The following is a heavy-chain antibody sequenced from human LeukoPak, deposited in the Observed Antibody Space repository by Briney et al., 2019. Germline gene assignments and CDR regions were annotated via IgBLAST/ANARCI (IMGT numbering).Heavy chain of an antibody. J-gene: IGHJ4*02. Sequence: PGGSLRLSCAASGFTFSTYVMSWVRQIPGKGLEWVSAISGSDDGTYYADSVKGRFTISRDNSRNTLYLQMNTLRAEDTAVYFCAKSPVSSCRGSFCYPFDYWGQGNLVTVSS. CDR3: AKSPVSSCRGSFCYPFDY. D-gene: IGHD2-15*01. CDR2: ISGSDDGT. CDR1: GFTFSTYV. V-gene: IGHV3-23*01.